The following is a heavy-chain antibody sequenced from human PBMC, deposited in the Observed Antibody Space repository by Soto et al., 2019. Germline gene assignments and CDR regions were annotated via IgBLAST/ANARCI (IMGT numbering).Heavy chain of an antibody. CDR1: GYTFNSFG. V-gene: IGHV1-18*04. Sequence: QVHLEQSGAEVRKPGASVKVSCKASGYTFNSFGINWVRQAPGQGLEWLGWISAYNGNTNYAQKFHGRVTMTADTSTTTAYLELTSLSSDDTAVYYCAREFQYDSGGFHELYFWGQGTLVTVSS. D-gene: IGHD3-22*01. CDR2: ISAYNGNT. CDR3: AREFQYDSGGFHELYF. J-gene: IGHJ4*02.